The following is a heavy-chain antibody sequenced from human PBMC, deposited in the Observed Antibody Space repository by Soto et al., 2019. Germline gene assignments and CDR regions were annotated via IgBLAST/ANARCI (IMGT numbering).Heavy chain of an antibody. D-gene: IGHD1-1*01. Sequence: GGSLRLSCAASGFTFSSYSMNWVRQAPVKGLEWVSSISSSSSYIYYADSVKGRFTISRDNAKNSLYLQMNSLRAEDTAVYYCARAREPTIYYYYGMDVWGQGTTVTVSS. CDR2: ISSSSSYI. CDR3: ARAREPTIYYYYGMDV. V-gene: IGHV3-21*01. J-gene: IGHJ6*02. CDR1: GFTFSSYS.